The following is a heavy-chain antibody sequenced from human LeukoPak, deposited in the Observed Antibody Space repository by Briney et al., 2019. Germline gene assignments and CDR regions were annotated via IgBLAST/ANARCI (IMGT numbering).Heavy chain of an antibody. CDR1: GGSFSGYY. Sequence: SETLSLTCAVYGGSFSGYYWSWIRQPPGKGLEWIGEINHSGSTNYNPSLKSRVTISVDTSKNQFSLKLSSVTAAGTAVYYCARGCRVSVISGPYYFDYWGQGTLVTVSS. J-gene: IGHJ4*02. CDR3: ARGCRVSVISGPYYFDY. V-gene: IGHV4-34*01. CDR2: INHSGST. D-gene: IGHD1-14*01.